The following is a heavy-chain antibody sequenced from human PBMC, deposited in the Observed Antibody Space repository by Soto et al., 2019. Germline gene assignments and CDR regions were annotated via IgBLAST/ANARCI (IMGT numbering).Heavy chain of an antibody. V-gene: IGHV5-51*01. CDR3: ARAGDIVVVPAAPRFYYGMDV. Sequence: GESLKISCKGSGYSFTSYWIGWVRQMPGKGLEWMGIIYPGDSDTRYSPSFQGQVTISADKSISTAYLQWSSLKASDTAMYYCARAGDIVVVPAAPRFYYGMDVWGQGTTVTVS. CDR1: GYSFTSYW. D-gene: IGHD2-2*01. CDR2: IYPGDSDT. J-gene: IGHJ6*02.